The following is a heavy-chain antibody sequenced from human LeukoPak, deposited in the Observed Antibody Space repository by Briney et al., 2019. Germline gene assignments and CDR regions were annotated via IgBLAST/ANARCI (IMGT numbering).Heavy chain of an antibody. CDR1: GYTFTRYD. CDR3: ARGRRMITFGGVIVIGTQDFDY. J-gene: IGHJ4*02. Sequence: GASVKVSCKASGYTFTRYDINWVRQATGQGLEWMGWMNPNSGNTGYAQKLQGRVTMTRNTSISTAYMELSSLRSEDTAVYYCARGRRMITFGGVIVIGTQDFDYWGQGTLVTVSS. D-gene: IGHD3-16*02. CDR2: MNPNSGNT. V-gene: IGHV1-8*01.